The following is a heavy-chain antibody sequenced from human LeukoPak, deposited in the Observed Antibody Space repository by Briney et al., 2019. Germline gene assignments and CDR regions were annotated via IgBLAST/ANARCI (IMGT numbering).Heavy chain of an antibody. CDR1: GGPDSSGSYY. Sequence: SETLSLTCTVSGGPDSSGSYYWSWIRQPPRKGLEWIGYISYSGSINYNPSLKSRVTISIDTSKNQFSLKLSSVTAADTAVYYCARDNRKVKRRVSYYYGMDVWGQGTTVTVSS. CDR3: ARDNRKVKRRVSYYYGMDV. V-gene: IGHV4-61*01. J-gene: IGHJ6*02. CDR2: ISYSGSI. D-gene: IGHD1-1*01.